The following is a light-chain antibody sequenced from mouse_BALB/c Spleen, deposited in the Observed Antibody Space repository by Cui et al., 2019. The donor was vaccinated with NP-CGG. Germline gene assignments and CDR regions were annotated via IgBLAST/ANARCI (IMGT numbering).Light chain of an antibody. CDR2: GTN. J-gene: IGLJ1*01. V-gene: IGLV1*01. CDR3: ALWYSNHWV. CDR1: TGAVTTSNY. Sequence: QAVVTQESELTTSPGETVTLTCRSSTGAVTTSNYANWVQEKPDHLFTGLIGGTNNRAPGVPARFSGSLIGDKAALTITGAQTEDKTIYFCALWYSNHWVFGGGTKLTVL.